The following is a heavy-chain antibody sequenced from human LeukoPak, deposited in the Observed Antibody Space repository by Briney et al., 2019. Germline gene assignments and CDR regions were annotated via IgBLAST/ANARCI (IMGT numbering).Heavy chain of an antibody. V-gene: IGHV3-21*01. D-gene: IGHD1-26*01. CDR1: EFTFSNYK. CDR2: ISSSSIYI. CDR3: ARGGSYLSAFDI. J-gene: IGHJ3*02. Sequence: GGSLRLSCAASEFTFSNYKMNWVRQAPGKGLEWVSSISSSSIYIYYADSVKGRFTISRDNDKNSLYLQMNSLRAEDTAVYYCARGGSYLSAFDIWGQGTMVTVSS.